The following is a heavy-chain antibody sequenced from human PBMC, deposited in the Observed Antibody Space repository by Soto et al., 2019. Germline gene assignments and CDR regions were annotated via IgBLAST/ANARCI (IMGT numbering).Heavy chain of an antibody. CDR1: GLPLRYYA. Sequence: GALRLSCSASGLPLRYYAMNWVRQAPGKGLQWVAGVSGAGGKKDYADSVEGRFTISRDNSKNILYLQMDSLRADDTAVYYCAKESVWYGGQYFHHWGQGTLVTVPS. CDR2: VSGAGGKK. J-gene: IGHJ1*01. D-gene: IGHD3-10*01. V-gene: IGHV3-23*01. CDR3: AKESVWYGGQYFHH.